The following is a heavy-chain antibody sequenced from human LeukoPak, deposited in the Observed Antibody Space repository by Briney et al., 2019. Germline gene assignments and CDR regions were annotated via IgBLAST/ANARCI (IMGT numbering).Heavy chain of an antibody. Sequence: PGGSLRLSCAASGFTFDDYAMHWVRQAPRKGLERDSGMSWNSGSIGYADSVKGRFTISRDNAKNSLYLQMHSLRAEDTALYYCAKDGSYDVWSGYYLNWGQGTLVTVSS. CDR1: GFTFDDYA. V-gene: IGHV3-9*01. D-gene: IGHD3-3*01. J-gene: IGHJ4*02. CDR3: AKDGSYDVWSGYYLN. CDR2: MSWNSGSI.